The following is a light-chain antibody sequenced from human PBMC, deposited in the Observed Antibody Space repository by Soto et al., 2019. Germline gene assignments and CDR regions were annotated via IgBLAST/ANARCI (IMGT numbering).Light chain of an antibody. Sequence: DVQMTQSPSSLSASVGDRVTITCRASQGISNYFGWYQQKPGKAPKRLIYEVSSLQSGVPSRFSGSGSGTEFTLTINGLQPEDFATYYCLQHSAYPRTFGQGTKAEMK. J-gene: IGKJ1*01. CDR3: LQHSAYPRT. CDR1: QGISNY. CDR2: EVS. V-gene: IGKV1-17*01.